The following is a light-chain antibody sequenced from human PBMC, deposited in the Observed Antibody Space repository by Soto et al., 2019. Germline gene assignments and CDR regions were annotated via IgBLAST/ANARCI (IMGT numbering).Light chain of an antibody. V-gene: IGKV1-39*01. CDR1: QSISNY. CDR2: AAS. Sequence: DIQMTQSPSSLSASVGDRVTITCRASQSISNYLNWYQQKPGKAPKLLIYAASSMQSGVPSRFSGSGSETDFTLTISGQQPDDSAKYYCQQSFSPPWTFGQGTKGEV. J-gene: IGKJ1*01. CDR3: QQSFSPPWT.